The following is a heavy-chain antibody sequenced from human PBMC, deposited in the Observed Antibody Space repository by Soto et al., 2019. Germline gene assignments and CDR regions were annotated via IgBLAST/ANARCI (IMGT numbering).Heavy chain of an antibody. CDR1: GFIVSNPW. V-gene: IGHV3-15*05. CDR2: TKSKTDRGTA. D-gene: IGHD6-6*01. CDR3: ATGLSSSSSG. Sequence: GGSLGLSCADSGFIVSNPWLSWVRQAPGKGLERVGRTKSKTDRGTAHYGAAVKSRFTISREDSKNTIDLQMDSLNTEDTAVCSCATGLSSSSSGGGLGTLVTVTS. J-gene: IGHJ1*01.